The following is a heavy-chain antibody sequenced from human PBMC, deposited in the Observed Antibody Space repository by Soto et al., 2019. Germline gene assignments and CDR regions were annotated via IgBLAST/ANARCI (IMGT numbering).Heavy chain of an antibody. CDR1: GGSFSGYY. D-gene: IGHD6-13*01. J-gene: IGHJ5*02. V-gene: IGHV4-34*01. Sequence: QVQLQQWGAGLLKPSETLSLTCAVYGGSFSGYYWSWIRQPPGKGLECIGEINHSGSTNYNPSLKSRVTISVDTSKNQFSLTLSSVTAADTAVYYCARSSRDSSSWYLFDPWGQGSLVTVSS. CDR3: ARSSRDSSSWYLFDP. CDR2: INHSGST.